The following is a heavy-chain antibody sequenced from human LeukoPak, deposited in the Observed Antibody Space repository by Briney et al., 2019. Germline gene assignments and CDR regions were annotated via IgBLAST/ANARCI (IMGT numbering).Heavy chain of an antibody. J-gene: IGHJ3*02. D-gene: IGHD3-10*01. CDR1: GFTFSTYN. CDR3: AKDLWGDI. Sequence: GGSLRLSCAASGFTFSTYNMNWVRQAPGKGLEWVSYISSSSSTIYYADSVKGRFTISRDNAKNSLYLQMNSLRAEDTAVYYCAKDLWGDIWGQGTMVTVSS. V-gene: IGHV3-48*01. CDR2: ISSSSSTI.